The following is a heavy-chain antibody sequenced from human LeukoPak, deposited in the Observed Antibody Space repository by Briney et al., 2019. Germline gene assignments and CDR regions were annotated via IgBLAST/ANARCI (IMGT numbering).Heavy chain of an antibody. D-gene: IGHD5-18*01. V-gene: IGHV3-7*04. CDR3: AREDTAMVTLDY. CDR1: GFTFSSCW. CDR2: IKQDGSEK. Sequence: GGSLRLSCAASGFTFSSCWMSWVRQAPGKGLEWVANIKQDGSEKYYVDSVKGRFTISRDNAKNSLYLQMNSLRAEDTAVYYCAREDTAMVTLDYWGQGTLVTVSS. J-gene: IGHJ4*02.